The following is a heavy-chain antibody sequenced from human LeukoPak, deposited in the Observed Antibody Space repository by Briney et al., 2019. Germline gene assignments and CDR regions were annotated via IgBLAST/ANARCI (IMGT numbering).Heavy chain of an antibody. CDR2: ISWNSGSI. V-gene: IGHV3-9*03. CDR1: GFTFDDYA. J-gene: IGHJ4*02. Sequence: GGSLRLSCAASGFTFDDYAMHWVRQAPGKGVEWVSGISWNSGSIGYADSVKGRFTISRDNAKNSLYLQMNSLRAEDMALYYCAKSAIYCSGGSCLDYWGQGTLATVSS. D-gene: IGHD2-15*01. CDR3: AKSAIYCSGGSCLDY.